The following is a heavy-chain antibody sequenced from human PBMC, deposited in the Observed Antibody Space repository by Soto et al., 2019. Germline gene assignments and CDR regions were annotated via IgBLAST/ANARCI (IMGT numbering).Heavy chain of an antibody. J-gene: IGHJ4*02. Sequence: GASVKVSCKXSGYTFTSYYMHWVRQAPGQGLEWMGIINPSGGSTSYAQKFQGRVTMTRDTSTSTVYMELSSLRSEDTAVYYCARRIRDGYTDYWGQGSLVTVSS. V-gene: IGHV1-46*01. CDR1: GYTFTSYY. CDR3: ARRIRDGYTDY. CDR2: INPSGGST. D-gene: IGHD5-12*01.